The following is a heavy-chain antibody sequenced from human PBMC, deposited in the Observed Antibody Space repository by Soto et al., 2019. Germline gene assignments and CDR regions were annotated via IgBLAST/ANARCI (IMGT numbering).Heavy chain of an antibody. D-gene: IGHD2-2*02. Sequence: PSETLSLTCAVYGGSFSGYYWSWIRQPPGKGLEWIGEINHSGSTNYNPSLKSRVTISVDTSKNQFSLKLSSVTAADTAVYYCARAGDTINWFDPWGQGTLVTVSS. J-gene: IGHJ5*02. CDR3: ARAGDTINWFDP. V-gene: IGHV4-34*01. CDR2: INHSGST. CDR1: GGSFSGYY.